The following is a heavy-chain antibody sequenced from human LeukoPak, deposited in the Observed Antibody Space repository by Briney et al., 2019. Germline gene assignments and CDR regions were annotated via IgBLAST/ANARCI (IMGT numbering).Heavy chain of an antibody. CDR1: GFTFSSYS. CDR2: ISSSSSYI. D-gene: IGHD6-13*01. CDR3: ARARAITAAGFPAESFQH. V-gene: IGHV3-21*01. Sequence: GGSLRLSCAASGFTFSSYSMNWVRQAPGKGLEWVSSISSSSSYIYYADSVKGRFTISRDNSKDTLFLQMNSLRTEDTAVYYCARARAITAAGFPAESFQHWGQGTLVIVSS. J-gene: IGHJ1*01.